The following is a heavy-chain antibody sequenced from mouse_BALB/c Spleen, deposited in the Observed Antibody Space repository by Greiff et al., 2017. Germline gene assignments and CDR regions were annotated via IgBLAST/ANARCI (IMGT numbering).Heavy chain of an antibody. CDR2: IYPGNSDT. CDR1: GYTFTSYW. V-gene: IGHV1-5*01. D-gene: IGHD2-3*01. Sequence: EVQLQQSGTVLARPGASVKMSCKASGYTFTSYWMHWVKQRPGQGLEWIGAIYPGNSDTSYNQKFKGKAKLTAVTSTSTAYMELSSLTNEDSAVDYCTRCDGYFYAMDYWGQGTSVTVSS. CDR3: TRCDGYFYAMDY. J-gene: IGHJ4*01.